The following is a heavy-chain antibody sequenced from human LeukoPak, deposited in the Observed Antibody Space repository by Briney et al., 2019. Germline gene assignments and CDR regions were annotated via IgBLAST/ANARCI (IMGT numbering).Heavy chain of an antibody. CDR1: GGSFSGYY. D-gene: IGHD2-21*02. CDR3: AREKEGDRFDY. Sequence: SETLSLTCAVYGGSFSGYYWSWIRQPPGKGLEWIGEINHSGSTNYNPSLKSRVTMSVDTSKNQFSLKLSSVTAADTAVYYCAREKEGDRFDYWGQGTLVTVSS. J-gene: IGHJ4*02. CDR2: INHSGST. V-gene: IGHV4-34*01.